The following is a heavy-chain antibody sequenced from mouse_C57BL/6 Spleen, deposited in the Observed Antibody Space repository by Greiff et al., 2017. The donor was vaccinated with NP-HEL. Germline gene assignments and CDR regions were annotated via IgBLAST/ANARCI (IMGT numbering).Heavy chain of an antibody. D-gene: IGHD1-1*01. CDR1: GYTFTDYE. CDR2: IDPETGGT. J-gene: IGHJ2*01. CDR3: TGPDYGSGYGY. Sequence: QVHVKQSGAELVRPGASVTLSCKASGYTFTDYEMHWVKQTPVHGLEWIGAIDPETGGTAYNQKFKGKAILTADKSSSTAYMELRSLTSEDSAVYYCTGPDYGSGYGYWGQGTTLTVSS. V-gene: IGHV1-15*01.